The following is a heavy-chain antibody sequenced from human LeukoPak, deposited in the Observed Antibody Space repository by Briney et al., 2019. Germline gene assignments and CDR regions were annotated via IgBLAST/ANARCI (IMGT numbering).Heavy chain of an antibody. CDR2: IYYSGST. J-gene: IGHJ4*02. Sequence: SQTLSLTCTVSGDAISNGGYYWSWIRQHPGEGLEWIGFIYYSGSTYYNPSLKSRVMISVDTSKNQFSLKLNSMPAADTAVYYCARGSPNDYGDHGTFDYWGQGTLVTVSS. CDR1: GDAISNGGYY. CDR3: ARGSPNDYGDHGTFDY. D-gene: IGHD4/OR15-4a*01. V-gene: IGHV4-31*03.